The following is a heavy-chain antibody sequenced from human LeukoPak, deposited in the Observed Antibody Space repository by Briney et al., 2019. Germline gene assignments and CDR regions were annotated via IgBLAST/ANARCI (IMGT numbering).Heavy chain of an antibody. CDR2: INSDGSST. CDR3: ALQDTIFGVVINALDY. D-gene: IGHD3-3*01. Sequence: PGGSLRLSCAASGFTFNSYWMHWVRHAPGKGLVWVSRINSDGSSTSYADSVKGRFTISRDNAKNTLYLQMNRLRAEDTAVYYCALQDTIFGVVINALDYWGQGTLVTVSS. CDR1: GFTFNSYW. J-gene: IGHJ4*02. V-gene: IGHV3-74*01.